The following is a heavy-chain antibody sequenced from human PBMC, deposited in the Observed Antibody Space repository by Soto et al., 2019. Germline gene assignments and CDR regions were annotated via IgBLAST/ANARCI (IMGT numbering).Heavy chain of an antibody. CDR2: IYYSGST. Sequence: SETLSLTCTVSGGSISSSSYYWGWIRQPPGKGLEWIGSIYYSGSTYYNPSLKSRVTINPDTSKNQFSLQLKFVTPEDTAVYYCVRGIGYIDSWGQGTLVTVSS. V-gene: IGHV4-39*01. CDR1: GGSISSSSYY. D-gene: IGHD3-3*01. J-gene: IGHJ4*02. CDR3: VRGIGYIDS.